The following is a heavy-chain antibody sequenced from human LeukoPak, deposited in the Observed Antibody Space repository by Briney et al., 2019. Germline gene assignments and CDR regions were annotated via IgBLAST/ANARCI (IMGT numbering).Heavy chain of an antibody. CDR2: IYYGGST. Sequence: SETLSLTCTVSGGSISSNTYYWDWIRQPPEKGLECIGSIYYGGSTYYNPSLKSRVIISVDTSKNQFSLKLSSVTAAETAVYYCARAYYYASSAFDIWGQGTMVTVSS. D-gene: IGHD3-22*01. CDR1: GGSISSNTYY. CDR3: ARAYYYASSAFDI. J-gene: IGHJ3*02. V-gene: IGHV4-39*01.